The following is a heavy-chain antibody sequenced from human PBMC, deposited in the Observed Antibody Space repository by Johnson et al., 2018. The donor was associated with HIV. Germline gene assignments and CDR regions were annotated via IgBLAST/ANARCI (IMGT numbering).Heavy chain of an antibody. D-gene: IGHD6-19*01. CDR1: GFTFDDYA. V-gene: IGHV3-43D*03. Sequence: VQLVESGGVVVQPGGSLRLSCAASGFTFDDYAMHWVRQAPGKGLEWVSLISWDGGNTYYVDSVKGRFTISRDNAKNSLYLQMNSLRAEDTAVYYCARDLVAGTGNIWGQGTMVTVSS. J-gene: IGHJ3*02. CDR3: ARDLVAGTGNI. CDR2: ISWDGGNT.